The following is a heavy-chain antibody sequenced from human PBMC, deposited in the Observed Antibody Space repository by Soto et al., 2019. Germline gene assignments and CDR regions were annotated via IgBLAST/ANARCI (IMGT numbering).Heavy chain of an antibody. V-gene: IGHV1-3*01. CDR1: GYTFTSYA. CDR2: INAGNGNT. D-gene: IGHD6-13*01. J-gene: IGHJ5*02. Sequence: ASVKVSCKASGYTFTSYAMHWVRQAPGQRLEWMGWINAGNGNTKYSQKFQGRVTMTRDTSTSTVYMELSSLRSEDTAVYYCAGISSSWSFCPWGQGTLVTVSS. CDR3: AGISSSWSFCP.